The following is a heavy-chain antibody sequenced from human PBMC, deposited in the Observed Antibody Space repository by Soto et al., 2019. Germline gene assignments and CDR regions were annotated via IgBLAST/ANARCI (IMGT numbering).Heavy chain of an antibody. J-gene: IGHJ4*02. CDR1: GFTFSSYA. CDR2: ISYDGSNK. D-gene: IGHD6-19*01. CDR3: ARDDSSGSMFFIH. Sequence: GGSLRLSCAASGFTFSSYAMHWVRQAPGKGLEWVAVISYDGSNKYYADSVKGRFTISRDNSKNTLYLQMNSLRAEDTAVYYCARDDSSGSMFFIHWGQGPLVTVSS. V-gene: IGHV3-30-3*01.